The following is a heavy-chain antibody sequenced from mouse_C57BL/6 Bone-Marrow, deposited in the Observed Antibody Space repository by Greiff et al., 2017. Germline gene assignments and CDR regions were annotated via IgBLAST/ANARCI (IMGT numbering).Heavy chain of an antibody. Sequence: VQLKESGGDLVKPGGSLKLSCAASGFTFSSYGMSWVRQTPDKRLEWVATISSGGSYTYYPDSVKGRFTISRDNAKNTLYLKMSSLKSEDTAMYDCARRSCAMDYWGQGTSVTVSS. V-gene: IGHV5-6*01. CDR2: ISSGGSYT. J-gene: IGHJ4*01. CDR1: GFTFSSYG. CDR3: ARRSCAMDY.